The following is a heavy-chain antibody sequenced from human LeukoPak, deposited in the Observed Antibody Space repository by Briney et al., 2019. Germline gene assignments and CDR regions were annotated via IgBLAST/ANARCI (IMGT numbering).Heavy chain of an antibody. CDR1: GYTFTSYG. D-gene: IGHD2-2*01. CDR2: ISAYNGNT. V-gene: IGHV1-18*01. CDR3: ARGSSGYCSSTSCYPGWFDP. Sequence: GASVKVSCKASGYTFTSYGISWVRQAPGQGLEWMGWISAYNGNTNYAQKLQGRVTMTTDTSTSTAYMELRSLRFDDTAVYYCARGSSGYCSSTSCYPGWFDPWGQGTLVTVSS. J-gene: IGHJ5*02.